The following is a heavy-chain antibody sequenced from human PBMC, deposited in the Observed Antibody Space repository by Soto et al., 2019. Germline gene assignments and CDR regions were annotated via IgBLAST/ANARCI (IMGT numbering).Heavy chain of an antibody. CDR1: GFTFSSYA. D-gene: IGHD3-10*01. CDR3: AKVGYGSGSYYNKSYYCYYMDV. J-gene: IGHJ6*03. V-gene: IGHV3-23*01. CDR2: ISGSGGST. Sequence: GGSLRLSCAASGFTFSSYAMSWVRQAPGKGLEWVSAISGSGGSTYYADSVKGRFTISRDNSKNTLYLQMNSLRGEDTAVYYCAKVGYGSGSYYNKSYYCYYMDVWGKGTTVTVSS.